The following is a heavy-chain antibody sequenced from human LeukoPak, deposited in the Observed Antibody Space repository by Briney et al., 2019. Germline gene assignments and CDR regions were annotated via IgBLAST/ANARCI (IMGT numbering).Heavy chain of an antibody. CDR3: ARAGIGNKGLFAY. CDR1: GGTFSSYA. J-gene: IGHJ4*02. CDR2: FIPIFGTA. Sequence: ASVKVSCKASGGTFSSYAISWVRQAPGQGLEWMGGFIPIFGTANYAQKFQGRVTITADKSTSTAYMELSSLRSEDTAVYYCARAGIGNKGLFAYWGQGTLVTVSS. D-gene: IGHD2-15*01. V-gene: IGHV1-69*06.